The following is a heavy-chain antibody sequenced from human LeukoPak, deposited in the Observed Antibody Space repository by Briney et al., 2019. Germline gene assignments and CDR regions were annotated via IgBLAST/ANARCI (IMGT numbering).Heavy chain of an antibody. CDR1: GYSFTTYW. Sequence: GESLKISCKGSGYSFTTYWIGWVRQMPGKGLEWMGIIYPGDSDTRYSPSSQGQVTISADKSISTAYLQWSSLKASDTAMYYCARRATMVRGIINPSDYWGQGTLVTVSS. V-gene: IGHV5-51*01. CDR3: ARRATMVRGIINPSDY. D-gene: IGHD3-10*01. CDR2: IYPGDSDT. J-gene: IGHJ4*02.